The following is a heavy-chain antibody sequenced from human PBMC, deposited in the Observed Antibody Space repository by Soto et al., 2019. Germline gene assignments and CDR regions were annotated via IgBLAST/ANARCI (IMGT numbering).Heavy chain of an antibody. CDR1: GFTFSSHA. Sequence: PGGSLRLSCAASGFTFSSHAMHWVRQAPGKGLEWVAVISYDGSNKYYADSVKGRFTISRDNSKNTLYLQMNSLRAEDTAVYYCARVTSRIAAAGYYFDYWGQGALVTVSS. V-gene: IGHV3-30-3*01. J-gene: IGHJ4*02. CDR3: ARVTSRIAAAGYYFDY. D-gene: IGHD6-13*01. CDR2: ISYDGSNK.